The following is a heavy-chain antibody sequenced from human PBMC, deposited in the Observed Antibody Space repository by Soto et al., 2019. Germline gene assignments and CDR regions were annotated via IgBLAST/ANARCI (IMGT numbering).Heavy chain of an antibody. V-gene: IGHV3-7*03. CDR2: IKQDGSEK. D-gene: IGHD6-13*01. J-gene: IGHJ4*02. CDR1: GFTFSSYW. CDR3: ARAMRSSSWYYFDY. Sequence: LRLSCAASGFTFSSYWMSWVRQAPGKGLEWVANIKQDGSEKYYVDSVKGRFTISRDNAKNSLYLQMNSLRAEDTAVYYCARAMRSSSWYYFDYWGQGTLVTVSS.